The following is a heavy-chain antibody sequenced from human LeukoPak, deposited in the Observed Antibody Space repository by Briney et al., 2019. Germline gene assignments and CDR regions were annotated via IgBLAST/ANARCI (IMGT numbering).Heavy chain of an antibody. CDR3: AKNPPFDY. CDR1: GFTFNNFA. CDR2: ATGSGGST. J-gene: IGHJ4*02. V-gene: IGHV3-23*01. Sequence: GGSLRLSCAASGFTFNNFAMSWVRQAPGKGLEWVSAATGSGGSTYYADSVKGRFTISRDNSKNTLYLQVNSLRAEDTAVYYCAKNPPFDYWGQGTLVTVSS.